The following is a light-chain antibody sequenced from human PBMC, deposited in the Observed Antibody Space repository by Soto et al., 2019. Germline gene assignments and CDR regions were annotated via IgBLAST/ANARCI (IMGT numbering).Light chain of an antibody. Sequence: IVLTQSPATLSLSPGERATLSCRASQSVDSSFVAWFQQKPGQAPRLLIYDVSNRATGIPVRFSGSASGTEFTLTISSLQSEDFTVYYCQQYNKWPLTFGQGTKVDIK. CDR2: DVS. J-gene: IGKJ1*01. V-gene: IGKV3D-15*01. CDR1: QSVDSS. CDR3: QQYNKWPLT.